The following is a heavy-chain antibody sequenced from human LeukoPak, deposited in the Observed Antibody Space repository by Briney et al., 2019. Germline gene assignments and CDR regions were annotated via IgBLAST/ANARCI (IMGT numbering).Heavy chain of an antibody. V-gene: IGHV4-38-2*01. CDR1: AYSVSNSYY. Sequence: SETLSLTCGVSAYSVSNSYYWGWIRQPPGKGLEWIGSIYNSVSTYYNPSLKSRVTMSVDTSKNQFSLKLTSVTAADTAVYYCARNASTGYFDYWGQGTLVTVSS. CDR3: ARNASTGYFDY. J-gene: IGHJ4*02. CDR2: IYNSVST. D-gene: IGHD3-16*01.